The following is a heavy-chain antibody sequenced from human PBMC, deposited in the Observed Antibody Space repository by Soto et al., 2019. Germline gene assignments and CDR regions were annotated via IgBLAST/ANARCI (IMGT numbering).Heavy chain of an antibody. CDR2: IYYSGST. Sequence: QVQLQESGPGLVKPSQTLSLTCTVSGGSISSGGYYWSWIRQHPGKGLEWIGYIYYSGSTYYNPSIKSRVTISVDTSKNQFSLKLSAVTAADTAGYYCARGKYSSSWDLDDWGQGTLVTVSS. CDR3: ARGKYSSSWDLDD. V-gene: IGHV4-31*03. CDR1: GGSISSGGYY. D-gene: IGHD6-13*01. J-gene: IGHJ4*02.